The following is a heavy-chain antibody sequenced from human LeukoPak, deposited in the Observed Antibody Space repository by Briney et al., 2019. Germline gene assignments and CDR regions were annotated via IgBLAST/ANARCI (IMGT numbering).Heavy chain of an antibody. CDR3: ARDKGLPQAFDI. V-gene: IGHV4-59*01. J-gene: IGHJ3*02. CDR2: IYNSGST. D-gene: IGHD5/OR15-5a*01. CDR1: GGSITTYY. Sequence: SETLSLTCTVSGGSITTYYWSWIRQPPGKGLEWIGYIYNSGSTDYNPSLKSRVTITVETSKNQLSLKLTSVTAADAAVYYCARDKGLPQAFDIWGQGTMVTVSS.